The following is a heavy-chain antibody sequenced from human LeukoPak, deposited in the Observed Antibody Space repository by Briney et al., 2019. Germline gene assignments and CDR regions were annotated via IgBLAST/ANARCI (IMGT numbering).Heavy chain of an antibody. D-gene: IGHD3-10*01. CDR3: AKAPSMVRAVIRFDY. CDR2: ISDSGGST. Sequence: SGGSLRLSCAASGFTFSSYAMSWVRQAPGKGLEWVSAISDSGGSTYYADSVKGRFTISRDNSKNTLSLQMNSLKAEDTAVYYCAKAPSMVRAVIRFDYWGQGTLVTVSS. CDR1: GFTFSSYA. V-gene: IGHV3-23*01. J-gene: IGHJ4*02.